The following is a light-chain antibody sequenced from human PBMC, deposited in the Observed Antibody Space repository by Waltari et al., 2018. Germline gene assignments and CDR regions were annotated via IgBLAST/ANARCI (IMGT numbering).Light chain of an antibody. CDR2: DAS. J-gene: IGKJ1*01. Sequence: EIMLTQSPGTLSLSPGERATLSCRASQSISRSLAWYQQKPGQAPRLLIYDASTRATGIPDRFSGSVSGTDFSLTITILEPEDFAVYYCQKYGSLPATFGQGTKVEIK. V-gene: IGKV3-20*01. CDR1: QSISRS. CDR3: QKYGSLPAT.